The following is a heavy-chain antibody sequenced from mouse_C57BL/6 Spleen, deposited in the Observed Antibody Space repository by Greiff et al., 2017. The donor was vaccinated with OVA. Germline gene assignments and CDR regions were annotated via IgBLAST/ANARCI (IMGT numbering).Heavy chain of an antibody. CDR1: GYTFTSYW. CDR3: ARGGYSFAY. Sequence: VQLQQPGAELVKPGASVKLSCKASGYTFTSYWMHWVKQRPGQGLEWIGMIHPNSGSTNYNEKLKSKATLTVDKSSSTAYMQLSSLTSEDSAVYYCARGGYSFAYWGQGTLVTVSA. D-gene: IGHD2-3*01. J-gene: IGHJ3*01. CDR2: IHPNSGST. V-gene: IGHV1-64*01.